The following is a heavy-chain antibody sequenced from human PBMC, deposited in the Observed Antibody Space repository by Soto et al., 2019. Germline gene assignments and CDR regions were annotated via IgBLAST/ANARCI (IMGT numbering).Heavy chain of an antibody. CDR2: IDPSDSNT. J-gene: IGHJ4*02. Sequence: PGESLKISCEGSGYTFTNYWINWVRQMPGKGLEWMGRIDPSDSNTHYSPSFQGHVTISVDKSITTAYLQWSRLRASDTAIYYCGIHRGESDACWRCFGYWERGNRGTV. CDR3: GIHRGESDACWRCFGY. CDR1: GYTFTNYW. V-gene: IGHV5-10-1*01. D-gene: IGHD1-1*01.